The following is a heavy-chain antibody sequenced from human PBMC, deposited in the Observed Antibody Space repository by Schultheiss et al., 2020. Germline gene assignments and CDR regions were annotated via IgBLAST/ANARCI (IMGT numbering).Heavy chain of an antibody. CDR1: GFTFSSSW. J-gene: IGHJ6*02. CDR2: ISGTGGST. CDR3: ASEDRSGSSWTFYYYYYGMDV. D-gene: IGHD6-13*01. Sequence: GGSLRLSCAASGFTFSSSWMHWVCQAPGKGLEWVSAISGTGGSTYYADSVKGRFTISRDNSKNTLYLQMNSLRAEDTAVYYCASEDRSGSSWTFYYYYYGMDVWGQGTTVNVYS. V-gene: IGHV3-23*01.